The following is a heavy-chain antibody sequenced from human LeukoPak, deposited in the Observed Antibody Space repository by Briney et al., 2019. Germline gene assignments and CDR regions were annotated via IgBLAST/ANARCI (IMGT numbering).Heavy chain of an antibody. CDR3: ARAGGYCGRISCPYYFDY. J-gene: IGHJ4*02. CDR1: GYTFTSYG. Sequence: ASVKVSCKATGYTFTSYGITWVRQAPGQGLEWMGWISAYNGNTNYAQKLQGRVTMTTDTSTSTAYMELRSLRSDDTAVYYCARAGGYCGRISCPYYFDYWGQGSLVAVSS. D-gene: IGHD2-15*01. V-gene: IGHV1-18*01. CDR2: ISAYNGNT.